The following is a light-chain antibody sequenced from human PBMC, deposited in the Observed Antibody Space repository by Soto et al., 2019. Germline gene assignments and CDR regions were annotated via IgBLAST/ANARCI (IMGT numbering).Light chain of an antibody. Sequence: NQMTQSPSTLSGSVGDRVTITCRASQTISSYLAWYQQKPGKAPKLLIYAASTLQSGVPSRFSGSGSGTDFTLTISCLQSEDFATYYCQQYYSYPFTFGQGTKVDIK. CDR3: QQYYSYPFT. J-gene: IGKJ1*01. CDR2: AAS. CDR1: QTISSY. V-gene: IGKV1-8*01.